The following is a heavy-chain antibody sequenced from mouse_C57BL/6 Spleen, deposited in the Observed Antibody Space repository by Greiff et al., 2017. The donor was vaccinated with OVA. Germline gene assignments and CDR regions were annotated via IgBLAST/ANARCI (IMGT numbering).Heavy chain of an antibody. CDR3: ARDVWSYWYFDV. CDR1: GYTFTSYW. J-gene: IGHJ1*03. Sequence: QVQLQQPGAELVKPGASVKLSCKASGYTFTSYWMQWVKQRHGQGLEWIGEIDPSDSYTNYNQKFKGKATLTVETSYSAAYMQLISLTSEDAAVYYGARDVWSYWYFDVWGTGTTVTVSS. D-gene: IGHD2-10*02. V-gene: IGHV1-50*01. CDR2: IDPSDSYT.